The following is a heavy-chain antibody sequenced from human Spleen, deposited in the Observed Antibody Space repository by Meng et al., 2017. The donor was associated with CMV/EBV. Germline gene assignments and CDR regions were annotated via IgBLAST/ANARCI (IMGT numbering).Heavy chain of an antibody. D-gene: IGHD2-2*01. Sequence: GGSLRLSCAASGFTFDDYAMHWVRQAPGKGLEWVSRISWNSGSIGYADSVKGRFTISRDNAKNSLYLQMNSLRAEDTAVYYCARGGYCSSTSCYHQYGYWGQGTLVTVSS. CDR2: ISWNSGSI. CDR1: GFTFDDYA. J-gene: IGHJ4*02. V-gene: IGHV3-9*01. CDR3: ARGGYCSSTSCYHQYGY.